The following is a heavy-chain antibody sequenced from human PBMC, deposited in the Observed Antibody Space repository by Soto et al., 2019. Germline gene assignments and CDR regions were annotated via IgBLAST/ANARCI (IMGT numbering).Heavy chain of an antibody. D-gene: IGHD3-10*01. V-gene: IGHV3-23*01. CDR1: GFTFSSYS. CDR3: AKKVNTGPGSQYFDY. J-gene: IGHJ4*02. Sequence: GGSLRLSCAASGFTFSSYSMSWVRQAPGKGLEWVSGFRTGGDDGTTYYADSVKGRFTISRDNSKNTLFLQMNSLRVEDTAIYYCAKKVNTGPGSQYFDYWGQGPLVTVSS. CDR2: FRTGGDDGTT.